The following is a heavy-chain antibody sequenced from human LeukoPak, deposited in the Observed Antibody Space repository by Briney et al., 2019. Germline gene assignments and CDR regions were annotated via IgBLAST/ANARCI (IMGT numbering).Heavy chain of an antibody. Sequence: ASVKVSCKASGGTFSSYAISWVRQAPGQGLEWMGGIVPIFGTANYAQKFQGRVTITTDESTSTAYMELSSLRSEDTAVYYCARDSEARHSSSSGFDYWGQGTLVTVSS. CDR3: ARDSEARHSSSSGFDY. J-gene: IGHJ4*02. CDR1: GGTFSSYA. V-gene: IGHV1-69*05. D-gene: IGHD6-6*01. CDR2: IVPIFGTA.